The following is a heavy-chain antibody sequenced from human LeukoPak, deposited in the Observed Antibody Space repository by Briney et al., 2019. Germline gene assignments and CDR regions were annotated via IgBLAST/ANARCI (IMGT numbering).Heavy chain of an antibody. J-gene: IGHJ5*02. V-gene: IGHV5-51*01. CDR2: IYPGDFET. CDR1: GYTFPNYW. Sequence: GESLKISCKASGYTFPNYWIAWVRQMPEKGLEWMGIIYPGDFETKYSPSFQGQVTISADRSSRTAYLQWSSLKASDTAIYYCARQRAYSNWFDPWGQGTLVTVPS. D-gene: IGHD3-16*01. CDR3: ARQRAYSNWFDP.